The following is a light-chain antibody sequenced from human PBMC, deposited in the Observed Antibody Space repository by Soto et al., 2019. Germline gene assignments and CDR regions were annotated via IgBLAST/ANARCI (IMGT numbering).Light chain of an antibody. J-gene: IGLJ1*01. Sequence: QSALTQPASVSGSPGQSITISCTGTSSDVGGNKYVSWYQQYPGKVPKLLINKVTNRPSGVSYRFSGSRSGNTASLTISALLAEDEADYFCASSTSDSLYVFGTGTKVTVL. CDR2: KVT. V-gene: IGLV2-14*01. CDR1: SSDVGGNKY. CDR3: ASSTSDSLYV.